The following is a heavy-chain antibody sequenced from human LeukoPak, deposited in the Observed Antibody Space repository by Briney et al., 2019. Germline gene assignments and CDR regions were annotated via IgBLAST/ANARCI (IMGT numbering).Heavy chain of an antibody. V-gene: IGHV3-23*01. CDR2: TSTSGGST. J-gene: IGHJ4*02. Sequence: GGSLRLSCAASGFTFSSYAMSWVRQAPGKGLEWVSATSTSGGSTYYADSVKGRFTISRDNSKNTLYLQMDSLRVEDTAVYYCASMYSGSAVPFYWGQGTLVTVSS. D-gene: IGHD1-26*01. CDR1: GFTFSSYA. CDR3: ASMYSGSAVPFY.